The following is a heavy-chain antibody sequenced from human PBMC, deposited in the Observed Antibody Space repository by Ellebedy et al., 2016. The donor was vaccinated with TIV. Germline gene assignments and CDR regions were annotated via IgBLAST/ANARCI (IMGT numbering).Heavy chain of an antibody. Sequence: SETLSLTXSVSGYSISSGYYWGWIRQSPGKGLEWIASMHHSGTTYYNPSLYSRVTMSLDTSKNQFSLKLRSVTAADTAVYYCARRGYGSGRYNWFDPWGQGTLVTVSS. J-gene: IGHJ5*02. V-gene: IGHV4-38-2*02. CDR3: ARRGYGSGRYNWFDP. CDR2: MHHSGTT. CDR1: GYSISSGYY. D-gene: IGHD3-10*01.